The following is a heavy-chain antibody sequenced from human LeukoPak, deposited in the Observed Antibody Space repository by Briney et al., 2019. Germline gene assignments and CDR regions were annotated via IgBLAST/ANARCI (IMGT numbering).Heavy chain of an antibody. V-gene: IGHV3-7*01. Sequence: GGSLRLSCAASGFTFSSYWMGWVRQAPGMGLEWVAHIKQDGSETYYVDSVKGRFTISRDNAKNSLYLEMNSPRADDTAVYHCARVGCTGGSCYGYLVFDNWGQGTLVTVSS. CDR2: IKQDGSET. J-gene: IGHJ4*02. CDR3: ARVGCTGGSCYGYLVFDN. CDR1: GFTFSSYW. D-gene: IGHD2-15*01.